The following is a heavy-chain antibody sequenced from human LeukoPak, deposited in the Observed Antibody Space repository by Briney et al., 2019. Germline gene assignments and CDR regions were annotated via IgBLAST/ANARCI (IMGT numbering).Heavy chain of an antibody. CDR3: ARDYYGSGSYTRFDP. CDR2: ISSSSSYI. J-gene: IGHJ5*02. Sequence: PGGSLRLSCAASGFTFSSYSMNWVRQAPGKGLEWVSSISSSSSYIYYADSVKGRFTISRDNAKNSLYLQMNSLRAEDTAVYYCARDYYGSGSYTRFDPWGQGTLVTVSS. V-gene: IGHV3-21*01. CDR1: GFTFSSYS. D-gene: IGHD3-10*01.